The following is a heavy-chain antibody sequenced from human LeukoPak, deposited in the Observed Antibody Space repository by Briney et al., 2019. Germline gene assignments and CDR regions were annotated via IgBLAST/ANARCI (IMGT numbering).Heavy chain of an antibody. V-gene: IGHV1-2*02. CDR2: INPNSGGT. J-gene: IGHJ4*02. D-gene: IGHD3-10*01. CDR3: ARDLLPFGVLFGEIDY. Sequence: ASVKDSCKASGFTFTGYYMHWVRRAPGQGLEWMGWINPNSGGTNYAQKFQGRVTMTRDTSISTAYMALSRLRSDDTAVYYCARDLLPFGVLFGEIDYWGQGTLVTVSS. CDR1: GFTFTGYY.